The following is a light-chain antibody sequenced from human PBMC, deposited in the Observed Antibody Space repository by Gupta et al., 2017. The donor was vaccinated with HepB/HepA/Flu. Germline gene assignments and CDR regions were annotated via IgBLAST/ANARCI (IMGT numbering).Light chain of an antibody. CDR2: AAS. Sequence: IQMTQSPSSLSASVGDRVTITCRASQSISSYLNWYQQKPGKAPNLLIYAASNLQSGAPSRFSGGGYVTDFTLTISSLQPEDFATYYCQQSHSLPQTFGQGTKLEIK. CDR1: QSISSY. J-gene: IGKJ2*01. CDR3: QQSHSLPQT. V-gene: IGKV1-39*01.